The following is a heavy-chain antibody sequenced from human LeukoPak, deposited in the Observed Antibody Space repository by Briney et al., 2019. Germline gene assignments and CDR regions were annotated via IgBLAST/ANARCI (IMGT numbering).Heavy chain of an antibody. CDR3: ARVDEGGYYYYGMDV. CDR1: GDSISSSSYY. CDR2: VYHSGST. V-gene: IGHV4-39*07. Sequence: PSETLSLTCTVSGDSISSSSYYWGWIRQPPGKGLEWIGSVYHSGSTNYNPSLKSRVTISVDTSKNQFSLKLSSVTAADTAVYYCARVDEGGYYYYGMDVWGQGTTVTVSS. J-gene: IGHJ6*02. D-gene: IGHD3-16*01.